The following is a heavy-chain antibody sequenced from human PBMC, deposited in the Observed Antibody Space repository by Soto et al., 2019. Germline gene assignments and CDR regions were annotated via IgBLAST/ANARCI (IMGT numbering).Heavy chain of an antibody. V-gene: IGHV4-31*03. Sequence: KTSETLSLTCTVSGGSISSGGYYWSWIRQHPGKCLEWIGYIYYSGSTYYNPSLKSRVTISVDTSKNQFSLKLSSVTAADTAVYYCARGGGYDYPYYYYYGMDVWGQGTTVTVYS. D-gene: IGHD5-12*01. CDR3: ARGGGYDYPYYYYYGMDV. CDR1: GGSISSGGYY. CDR2: IYYSGST. J-gene: IGHJ6*02.